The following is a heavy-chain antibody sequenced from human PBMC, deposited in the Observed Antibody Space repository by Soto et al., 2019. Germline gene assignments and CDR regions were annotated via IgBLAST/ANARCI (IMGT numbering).Heavy chain of an antibody. CDR2: INDRGSI. Sequence: QVQLQQWGAGPLRPLETLSLTCGVSGGSFSGYYWAWIRQSPGKGLEWIGEINDRGSINYNPSLNSRVSLSVDTSKNHYSLNLGSVTAADTGVYYCARDSHDILTGPPWVWYFDLWGRGTMVTVSS. V-gene: IGHV4-34*01. D-gene: IGHD3-9*01. CDR1: GGSFSGYY. J-gene: IGHJ2*01. CDR3: ARDSHDILTGPPWVWYFDL.